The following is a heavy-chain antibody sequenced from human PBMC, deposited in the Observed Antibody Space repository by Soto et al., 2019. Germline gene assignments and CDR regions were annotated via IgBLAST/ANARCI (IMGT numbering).Heavy chain of an antibody. V-gene: IGHV4-61*08. Sequence: SDTLCLTCTVSGDSISSGDYYWSLIRQPPGKGLEWIGYIYYSGYTNYNPSLKSRVTLSVDTSKNQFSLKLTSVTAADTAVYYCARHSEIAVHRREFDYWGQGTLVTVSS. CDR3: ARHSEIAVHRREFDY. CDR2: IYYSGYT. CDR1: GDSISSGDYY. D-gene: IGHD6-19*01. J-gene: IGHJ4*02.